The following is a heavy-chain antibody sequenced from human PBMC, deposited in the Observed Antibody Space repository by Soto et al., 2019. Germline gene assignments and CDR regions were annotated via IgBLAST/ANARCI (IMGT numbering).Heavy chain of an antibody. D-gene: IGHD2-2*01. CDR1: GGSFSTYF. CDR3: ARGGVPAARKILDP. CDR2: VNYSGST. V-gene: IGHV4-34*01. Sequence: ASETLSLTCAVYGGSFSTYFWSWIRQSPGKGLEWIGEVNYSGSTNLNPSLKSRVTISVDASKKQVSLSLRSVTAADTAVYYCARGGVPAARKILDPWGQGTPVTVSS. J-gene: IGHJ5*01.